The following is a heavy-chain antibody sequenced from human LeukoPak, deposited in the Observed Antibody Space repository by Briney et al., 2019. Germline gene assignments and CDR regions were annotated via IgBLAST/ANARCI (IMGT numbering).Heavy chain of an antibody. V-gene: IGHV4-31*03. CDR2: MFYSGST. CDR1: GGSISSGGYY. J-gene: IGHJ5*02. D-gene: IGHD5-18*01. Sequence: SQTLSLTCTVSGGSISSGGYYWSWIRQHPGKGLELIGYMFYSGSTYYNPSLKSRVTISVDTSKNQFSLKLSSVTAADTAVYYCAKGYSYGTGYNWFDPWGQGTLVTVSS. CDR3: AKGYSYGTGYNWFDP.